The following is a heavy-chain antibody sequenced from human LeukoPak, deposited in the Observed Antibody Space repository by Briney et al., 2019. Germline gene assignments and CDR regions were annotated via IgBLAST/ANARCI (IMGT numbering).Heavy chain of an antibody. J-gene: IGHJ4*02. Sequence: ASVKVSCKGSGYTFTDYCMHWVQQAPGKGLEWMGLVDPEDGETIYAEKFQSRVTITADTSTDTAYMELSSLRSEDTAVYYCATLQGYCTNGVCFQREFDYWGQGTLVTVSS. D-gene: IGHD2-8*01. V-gene: IGHV1-69-2*01. CDR3: ATLQGYCTNGVCFQREFDY. CDR1: GYTFTDYC. CDR2: VDPEDGET.